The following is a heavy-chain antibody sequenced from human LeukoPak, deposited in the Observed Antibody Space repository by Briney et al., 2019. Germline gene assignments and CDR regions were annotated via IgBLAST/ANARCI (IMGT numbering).Heavy chain of an antibody. J-gene: IGHJ4*02. CDR3: ARDFLAAGDY. CDR1: AFIFSRYS. V-gene: IGHV3-21*01. Sequence: PGGSLRLSCEASAFIFSRYSINWVRQAPGKGLEWVSSISSGGTKIYYADSVKGRFTISRDNVKKSVYLQMNSLRVEDTAVYYCARDFLAAGDYWGQGTQVTVSS. D-gene: IGHD6-13*01. CDR2: ISSGGTKI.